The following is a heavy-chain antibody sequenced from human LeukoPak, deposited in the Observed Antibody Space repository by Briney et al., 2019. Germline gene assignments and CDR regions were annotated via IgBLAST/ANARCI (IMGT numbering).Heavy chain of an antibody. V-gene: IGHV4-39*07. Sequence: SETLSLTCTVSGGSISISSYYWGWIRQPPGKGLEWIGSIYYSGSTYYNPSLKSRVTISVDTSKNQFSLKLSSVTAADTAVYYCAREIAAADFYGMDVWGQGTTVTVSS. CDR3: AREIAAADFYGMDV. J-gene: IGHJ6*02. CDR2: IYYSGST. D-gene: IGHD6-13*01. CDR1: GGSISISSYY.